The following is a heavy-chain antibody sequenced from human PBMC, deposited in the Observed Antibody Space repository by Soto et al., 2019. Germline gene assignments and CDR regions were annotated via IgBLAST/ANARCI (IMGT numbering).Heavy chain of an antibody. J-gene: IGHJ4*02. Sequence: TPLKECAPTLVKPTQPLTLTCTFSGFQLTTYGLGVAWIRHPPEKTLEVLVLIYWDDNKGFSPSLRTRLTNNKDTSKTQVVLTMTNMDPVNTATYYCARTRQYDSGRYDQDYWGQGTLITVSS. CDR2: IYWDDNK. V-gene: IGHV2-5*02. D-gene: IGHD3-10*01. CDR1: GFQLTTYGLG. CDR3: ARTRQYDSGRYDQDY.